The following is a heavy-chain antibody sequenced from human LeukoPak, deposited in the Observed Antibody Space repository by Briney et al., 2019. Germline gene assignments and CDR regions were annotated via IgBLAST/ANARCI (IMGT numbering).Heavy chain of an antibody. CDR1: GGTFSSYA. J-gene: IGHJ5*02. D-gene: IGHD6-13*01. V-gene: IGHV1-69*13. CDR3: ARSQALAGTGWFDP. Sequence: SVKVSCKASGGTFSSYAICWVRQAPGQGLEWMGGIIPIFGTANYAQKFQGRVAITADESTSTAYMELSSLRSEDTAVYYCARSQALAGTGWFDPWGQGTLVTVSS. CDR2: IIPIFGTA.